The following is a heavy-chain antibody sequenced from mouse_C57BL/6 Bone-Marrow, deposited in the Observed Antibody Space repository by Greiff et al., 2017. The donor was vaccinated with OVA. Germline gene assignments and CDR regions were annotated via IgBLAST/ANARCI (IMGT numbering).Heavy chain of an antibody. CDR1: GFSLTSYG. CDR2: IWSGGST. D-gene: IGHD2-2*01. V-gene: IGHV2-2*01. J-gene: IGHJ2*01. CDR3: AREPPHGYDYFDY. Sequence: VQLQQSGPGLVQPSQSLSITCTVSGFSLTSYGVHWVRQSPGKGLEWLGVIWSGGSTDYNAAFISRLSISKDNSKSQVFFKMNSLQADDTAIYYCAREPPHGYDYFDYWGQGTTLTVSS.